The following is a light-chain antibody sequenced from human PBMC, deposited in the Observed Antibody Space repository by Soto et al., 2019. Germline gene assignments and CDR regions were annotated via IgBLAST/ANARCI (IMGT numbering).Light chain of an antibody. V-gene: IGLV2-14*01. CDR2: DVS. Sequence: QSVLTQPASVSGSPGQSITISCTGTSSDVGGYNDVSWYQQYPGKAPKLMIYDVSNRPSGVSNRFSGSKSANTASLTISGLKAEDEADYYCSSYTSSSTYVFGTGTKVTVL. CDR3: SSYTSSSTYV. J-gene: IGLJ1*01. CDR1: SSDVGGYND.